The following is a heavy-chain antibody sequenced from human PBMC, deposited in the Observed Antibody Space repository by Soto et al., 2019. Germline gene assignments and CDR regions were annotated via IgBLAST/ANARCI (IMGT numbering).Heavy chain of an antibody. CDR2: ISAYNGNT. V-gene: IGHV1-18*01. D-gene: IGHD6-13*01. CDR1: GYTFTSYG. CDR3: ALAAAGTSADY. Sequence: QVKLVQSRAEVKQPGASVKVSCKASGYTFTSYGISWVRQAPGQGLEWVGWISAYNGNTNYAQKLQGRVTMTTDTSTSTAYMELRSLRSDDTAVYYCALAAAGTSADYWGQGTLVTVSS. J-gene: IGHJ4*02.